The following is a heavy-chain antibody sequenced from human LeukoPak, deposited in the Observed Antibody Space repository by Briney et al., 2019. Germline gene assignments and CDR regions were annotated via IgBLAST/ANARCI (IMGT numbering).Heavy chain of an antibody. J-gene: IGHJ4*02. V-gene: IGHV3-23*01. CDR1: GFTFSSYA. D-gene: IGHD3-22*01. CDR3: AKGSYYDSSGSFYFDY. CDR2: ISGCGDNT. Sequence: GGSLRLSCAASGFTFSSYAISWARQSPGQGLEWVSGISGCGDNTYYADSVKGRFTISRDNSKNTLYVQVNSLGTEDTAAYSCAKGSYYDSSGSFYFDYWGQGTLVTASS.